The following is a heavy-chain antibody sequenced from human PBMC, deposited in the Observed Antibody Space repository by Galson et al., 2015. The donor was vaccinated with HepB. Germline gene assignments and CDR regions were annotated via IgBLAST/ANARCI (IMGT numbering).Heavy chain of an antibody. J-gene: IGHJ3*02. Sequence: SVKVSCKASGYTFTGYYMHWVRQAPGQGLEWMGWINPNSGGTNYAQKFQGRVTMTRDTSISTAYMELSRLRSDDTAVYYCARERDFWSGYRPAYDAFDIWGQGTMVTVSS. CDR3: ARERDFWSGYRPAYDAFDI. V-gene: IGHV1-2*02. D-gene: IGHD3-3*01. CDR1: GYTFTGYY. CDR2: INPNSGGT.